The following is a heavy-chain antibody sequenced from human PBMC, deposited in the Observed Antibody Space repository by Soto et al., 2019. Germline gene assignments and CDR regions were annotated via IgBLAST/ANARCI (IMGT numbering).Heavy chain of an antibody. V-gene: IGHV1-2*04. D-gene: IGHD1-26*01. Sequence: ASVKVSCKASGYTFTGYYMHWVRQAPGQGLEWMGWINPNSGGTNYAQKFQGWVTMTRDTSISTAYMELSSLRSDDTAVYYCAIVLGGRYSGSYFAIRHIYGMDVWGQGTTVTVSS. CDR2: INPNSGGT. CDR3: AIVLGGRYSGSYFAIRHIYGMDV. CDR1: GYTFTGYY. J-gene: IGHJ6*02.